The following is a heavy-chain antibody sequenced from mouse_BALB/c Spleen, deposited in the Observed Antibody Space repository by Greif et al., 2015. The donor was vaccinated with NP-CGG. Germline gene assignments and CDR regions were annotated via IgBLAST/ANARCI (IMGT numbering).Heavy chain of an antibody. V-gene: IGHV14-4*02. CDR1: GFNNKDYY. D-gene: IGHD2-3*01. Sequence: VQLQQSGAELVRSGASVKLSCTASGFNNKDYYMHWVKQRPEQGLEWIGWIDPENGDTEYAPKFQGKATMTADTSSNTAYLQLSSLTSEDTAVYYCNAGDGYHWYFDVWGAGTTVTVSS. CDR2: IDPENGDT. CDR3: NAGDGYHWYFDV. J-gene: IGHJ1*01.